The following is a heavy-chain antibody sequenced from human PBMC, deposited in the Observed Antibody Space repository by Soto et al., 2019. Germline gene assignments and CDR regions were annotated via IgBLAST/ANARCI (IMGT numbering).Heavy chain of an antibody. CDR2: INPNSGDT. Sequence: ASVKVSCKASGYTFTGYYMHWVRQAPGQGLEWMGWINPNSGDTNYAQKFQGRVTMTRDTSISTAYIELSRLRSDDTAVYYCASGLTGTTLRALTYPNAFDYWGQVTLVTVSS. J-gene: IGHJ4*02. CDR1: GYTFTGYY. CDR3: ASGLTGTTLRALTYPNAFDY. D-gene: IGHD1-7*01. V-gene: IGHV1-2*02.